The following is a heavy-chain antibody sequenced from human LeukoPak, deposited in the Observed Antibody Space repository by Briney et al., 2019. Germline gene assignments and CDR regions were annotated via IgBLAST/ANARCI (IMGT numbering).Heavy chain of an antibody. CDR2: ISYSGTT. D-gene: IGHD1-14*01. Sequence: SETLSLTCAVSGGSIGSSNWWSWVRQPPGKGLEWIGSISYSGTTYYTPSLNSRVTISLDTSKNQFSLNLRSVTAADTAVYYCARDRTGWASDYWGQGTLVTVSS. V-gene: IGHV4-4*02. CDR1: GGSIGSSNW. J-gene: IGHJ4*02. CDR3: ARDRTGWASDY.